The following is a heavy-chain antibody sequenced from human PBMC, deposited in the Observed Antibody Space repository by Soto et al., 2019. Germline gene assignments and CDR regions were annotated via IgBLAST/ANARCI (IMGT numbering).Heavy chain of an antibody. J-gene: IGHJ4*02. D-gene: IGHD3-10*01. CDR2: ISAYNGNT. CDR1: GYTFTSYG. V-gene: IGHV1-18*01. CDR3: AREAPPSYYGSGSYPY. Sequence: VQLVQSGAEVKKPGASVKVSCKASGYTFTSYGISWVRQAPGQGLEWMGWISAYNGNTNYAQKLQGRVTMTTDTSTSTAHMELRSLRSDDTAVYYCAREAPPSYYGSGSYPYWGQGTLVTVAS.